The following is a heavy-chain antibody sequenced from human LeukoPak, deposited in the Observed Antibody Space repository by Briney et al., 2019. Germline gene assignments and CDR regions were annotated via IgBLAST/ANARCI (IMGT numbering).Heavy chain of an antibody. CDR3: ARSCSSTSCYIDY. CDR2: IYYSGST. J-gene: IGHJ4*02. V-gene: IGHV4-61*08. Sequence: PSQTLPLTCAVSGGSISSGGYSWSWIRQPPGKGLEWIGYIYYSGSTNYNPSLKSRVTISVDTSKNQFSLKLSSVTAADTAVYYCARSCSSTSCYIDYWGQGTLVTVSS. D-gene: IGHD2-2*02. CDR1: GGSISSGGYS.